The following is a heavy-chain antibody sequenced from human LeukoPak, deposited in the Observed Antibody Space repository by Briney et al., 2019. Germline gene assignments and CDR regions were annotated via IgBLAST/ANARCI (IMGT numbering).Heavy chain of an antibody. J-gene: IGHJ4*02. V-gene: IGHV4-34*01. Sequence: SETPSLTCAVSGGSFSGYYWSWIRQPPGKGLEWIGEINHSGSTNYNPSLKSRVTISVDTSKNQFSLKLSSVTAADTAVYYCARGDLRLEVWGQGTLVTVSS. D-gene: IGHD3/OR15-3a*01. CDR3: ARGDLRLEV. CDR2: INHSGST. CDR1: GGSFSGYY.